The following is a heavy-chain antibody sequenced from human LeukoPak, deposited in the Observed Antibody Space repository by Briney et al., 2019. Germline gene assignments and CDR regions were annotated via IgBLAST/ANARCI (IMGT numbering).Heavy chain of an antibody. J-gene: IGHJ4*02. CDR3: AGGIAARLDY. V-gene: IGHV4-34*01. CDR2: INHSGST. CDR1: GGSFSDYY. Sequence: TSETLSLTCAVYGGSFSDYYWSWIRQPPGKGLEWIGEINHSGSTNYNPSLKSRVTISVDTSKNQFSLKLSSVTAADTAVYYCAGGIAARLDYWGQGTLVTVSS. D-gene: IGHD6-6*01.